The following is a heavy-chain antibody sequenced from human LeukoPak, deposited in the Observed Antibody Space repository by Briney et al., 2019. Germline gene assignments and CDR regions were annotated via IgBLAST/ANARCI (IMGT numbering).Heavy chain of an antibody. J-gene: IGHJ4*02. D-gene: IGHD4-17*01. Sequence: SETLSLTCTVSGYSISSGYYWGWIRQPPGKGLEWIGSIYQSGSTYYDPSLKSRVTISVYPSKDQFSLRLNSVTAADTAMYYCARFYYGDFNFDYWGQGTLVTVSS. CDR3: ARFYYGDFNFDY. CDR2: IYQSGST. CDR1: GYSISSGYY. V-gene: IGHV4-38-2*02.